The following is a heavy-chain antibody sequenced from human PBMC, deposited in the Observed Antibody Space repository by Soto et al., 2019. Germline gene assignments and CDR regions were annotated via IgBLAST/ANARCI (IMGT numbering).Heavy chain of an antibody. CDR2: IDWDDDK. CDR1: GVSLSTNGMC. J-gene: IGHJ6*02. Sequence: CPSLVDPPQTLTLTRTLSGVSLSTNGMCVCWIPQPPRKALEWLALIDWDDDKYYSTSLKTRLTISKDTSKNQVVLTMTNMDPVDTATYYCARIRLVRYFDSYYYYGMDVWGQGTTVTGSS. CDR3: ARIRLVRYFDSYYYYGMDV. D-gene: IGHD3-9*01. V-gene: IGHV2-70*01.